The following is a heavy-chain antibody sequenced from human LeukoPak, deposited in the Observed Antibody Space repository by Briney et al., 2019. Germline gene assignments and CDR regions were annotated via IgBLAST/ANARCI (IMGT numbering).Heavy chain of an antibody. CDR1: GYTFTGYY. CDR3: ARDWGSGWYDY. D-gene: IGHD6-19*01. J-gene: IGHJ4*02. Sequence: EASVEVSCKASGYTFTGYYMHWVRQAPGQGLEWMGWINPNSGGTNYAQKFQGRVTMTRDTSISTAYMELSRLRSDDTAVYYCARDWGSGWYDYWGQGTLVTVSS. V-gene: IGHV1-2*02. CDR2: INPNSGGT.